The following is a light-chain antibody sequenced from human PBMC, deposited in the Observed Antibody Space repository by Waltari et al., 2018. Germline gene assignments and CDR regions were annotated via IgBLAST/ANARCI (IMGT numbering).Light chain of an antibody. CDR3: QQRSTWPILT. CDR2: DAS. V-gene: IGKV3-11*01. CDR1: QSVSNY. Sequence: EIVLTQSPATLSLSPGERATLSCRASQSVSNYLAWYQQRPGQAPRLLIYDASDRATGNPGRFSGSGSGTDFTLTISSLEPEDFAIYYCQQRSTWPILTFGGGTKVEVK. J-gene: IGKJ4*01.